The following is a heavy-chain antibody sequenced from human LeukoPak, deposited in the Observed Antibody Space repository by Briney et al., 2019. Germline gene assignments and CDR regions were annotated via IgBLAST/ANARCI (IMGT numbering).Heavy chain of an antibody. Sequence: PGGSLRLSCAASGFTFSSYWMSWVRQAPGKGLEWVANIKQDGSEKYYVDSVKGRFTISRDNAKNSLYLQMNSLRAEDTAVYYCARAWSNTYYDFWSGYYTGYYYYGMDVWGQGTTVTVSS. V-gene: IGHV3-7*01. D-gene: IGHD3-3*01. CDR1: GFTFSSYW. J-gene: IGHJ6*02. CDR2: IKQDGSEK. CDR3: ARAWSNTYYDFWSGYYTGYYYYGMDV.